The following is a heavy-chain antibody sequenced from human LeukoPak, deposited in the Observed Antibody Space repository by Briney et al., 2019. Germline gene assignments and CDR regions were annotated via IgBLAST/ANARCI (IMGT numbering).Heavy chain of an antibody. D-gene: IGHD3-10*01. CDR3: VRFRSSGY. CDR2: ISTDGSST. J-gene: IGHJ4*02. Sequence: TGGSLRLSCAASGFTFSSYWMSWVRQAPGKGLVWVSRISTDGSSTSYADSVKGRFTISRDNAKNTLYLQMNSLRAEDTAVYYCVRFRSSGYWGQGTLVTVSS. V-gene: IGHV3-74*01. CDR1: GFTFSSYW.